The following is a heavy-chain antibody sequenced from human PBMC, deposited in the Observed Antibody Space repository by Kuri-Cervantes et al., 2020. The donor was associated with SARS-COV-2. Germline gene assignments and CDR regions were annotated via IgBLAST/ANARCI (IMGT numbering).Heavy chain of an antibody. Sequence: GESLKISCAASGFTFSGHWIHWVRQAPGKGLVWVSRINPDGSYTNNADSVKGRFTLSRDNAKNSLYLQMNSLRAEDTAVYYCARGGWLGRYYYYGMDVWGQGTTVTVSS. J-gene: IGHJ6*02. D-gene: IGHD6-19*01. CDR1: GFTFSGHW. CDR3: ARGGWLGRYYYYGMDV. V-gene: IGHV3-74*01. CDR2: INPDGSYT.